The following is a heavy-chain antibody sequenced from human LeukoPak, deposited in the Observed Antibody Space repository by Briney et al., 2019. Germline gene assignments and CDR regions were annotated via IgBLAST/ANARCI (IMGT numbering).Heavy chain of an antibody. V-gene: IGHV3-7*01. CDR2: IKQDGTEK. CDR1: GFTFSNYY. J-gene: IGHJ4*02. CDR3: ARGVLWEPPDY. Sequence: GGSLRLSCAASGFTFSNYYMNWVRQAPGKGQEWVANIKQDGTEKYYVDSAKGRFTISRDNAKNSLYLQMNSLRAEDTAVYYCARGVLWEPPDYWGQGTLVTVSS. D-gene: IGHD1-14*01.